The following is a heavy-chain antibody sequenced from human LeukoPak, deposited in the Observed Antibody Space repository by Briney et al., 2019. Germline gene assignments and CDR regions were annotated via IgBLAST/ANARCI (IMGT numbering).Heavy chain of an antibody. J-gene: IGHJ4*02. D-gene: IGHD1-14*01. CDR1: GFIFSTYG. Sequence: RGSLRLSCVASGFIFSTYGLHWVRQSPGRGLEWVAVIWYDGSQRYYADSVKGRFTISRDDSQNTIYLQMDSLRAEDTAVYYCATSSPRNYFDHWGQGTLVTVSS. CDR2: IWYDGSQR. V-gene: IGHV3-33*01. CDR3: ATSSPRNYFDH.